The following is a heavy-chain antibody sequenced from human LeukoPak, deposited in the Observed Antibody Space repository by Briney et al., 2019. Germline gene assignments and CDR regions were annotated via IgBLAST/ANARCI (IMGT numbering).Heavy chain of an antibody. J-gene: IGHJ4*02. D-gene: IGHD3-10*01. V-gene: IGHV1-2*06. CDR3: ARSTLIMIRGVVDY. CDR1: GYTFTDHY. Sequence: GASVKVSCKTSGYTFTDHYIHWIRQTHRGGLEWLGRINPQRGSTDSSQKFQGRLTMTRDTSINTAYMELFSLTSDDTAIYYCARSTLIMIRGVVDYWGQGSLVAVSS. CDR2: INPQRGST.